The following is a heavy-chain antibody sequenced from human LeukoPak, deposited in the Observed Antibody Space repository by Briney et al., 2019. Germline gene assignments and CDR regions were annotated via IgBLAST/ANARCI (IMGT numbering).Heavy chain of an antibody. CDR3: ARHQGLAWSGYYMGY. J-gene: IGHJ4*02. Sequence: SETLSLTCTVSGGSTSSSGHYWGWIRQPPGEGLEWVGSINHSGRTYYNPSLKSRVTISVDTSKNQFSLKLSSVTAADTAVYYCARHQGLAWSGYYMGYWGQGSLVTVSS. CDR1: GGSTSSSGHY. V-gene: IGHV4-39*01. CDR2: INHSGRT. D-gene: IGHD3-3*01.